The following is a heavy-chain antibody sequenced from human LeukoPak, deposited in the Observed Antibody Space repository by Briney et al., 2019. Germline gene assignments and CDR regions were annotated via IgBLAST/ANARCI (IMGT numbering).Heavy chain of an antibody. CDR1: GGSISGYY. D-gene: IGHD3-22*01. Sequence: SETLSLTCTVSGGSISGYYWSWIRQPAGKGLEWIGRIYTSGSTNYNPSLKSRVTMSVDTSKNQFSLKLSSVTAADTAVYYCARDEYYYDSSGYYFYWGQGTLVTVSS. V-gene: IGHV4-4*07. CDR2: IYTSGST. CDR3: ARDEYYYDSSGYYFY. J-gene: IGHJ4*02.